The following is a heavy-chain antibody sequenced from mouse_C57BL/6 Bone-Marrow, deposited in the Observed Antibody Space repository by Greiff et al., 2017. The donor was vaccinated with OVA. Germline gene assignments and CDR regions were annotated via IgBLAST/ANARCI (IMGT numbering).Heavy chain of an antibody. CDR3: ARGGYYGSSFDY. J-gene: IGHJ2*01. Sequence: VQLQQPGAELVKPGASVKLSCNASGYTFTSYWMHWVKQRPGRGLEWIGRIGPNSGGTKYNEKFKSKATLTVDKASSTGDMQLSSLTSEDSAVYYCARGGYYGSSFDYWGQGTTLTVSS. CDR2: IGPNSGGT. CDR1: GYTFTSYW. D-gene: IGHD1-1*01. V-gene: IGHV1-72*01.